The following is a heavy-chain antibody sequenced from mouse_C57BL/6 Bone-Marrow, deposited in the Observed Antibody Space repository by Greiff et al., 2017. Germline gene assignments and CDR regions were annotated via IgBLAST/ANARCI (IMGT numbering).Heavy chain of an antibody. J-gene: IGHJ2*01. D-gene: IGHD5-2*01. CDR2: IDPSDSYT. CDR3: AREYPYDY. CDR1: GYTFTSYW. Sequence: QVQLQQPGAELVKPGASVKLSCTASGYTFTSYWMQWVKQRPGQGLEWIGKIDPSDSYTNYNQKFKGKATLTVDTSSSTAYMQLSSLTSEDSADYDCAREYPYDYWGQGTTLTVSS. V-gene: IGHV1-50*01.